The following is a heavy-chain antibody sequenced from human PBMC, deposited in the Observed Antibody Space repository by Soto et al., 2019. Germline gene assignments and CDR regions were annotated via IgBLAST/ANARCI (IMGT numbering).Heavy chain of an antibody. CDR1: GFTFSSYS. CDR2: ISSSSSYI. V-gene: IGHV3-21*04. J-gene: IGHJ4*02. CDR3: VKGLYYRQWLVPIYY. D-gene: IGHD6-19*01. Sequence: GSLRLSCAASGFTFSSYSMNWVRQAPGKGLEWVSSISSSSSYIYYADSVKGRFTISRDNAKKSLYLQMNSLRVEDRALYYCVKGLYYRQWLVPIYYWGQGNLVTVS.